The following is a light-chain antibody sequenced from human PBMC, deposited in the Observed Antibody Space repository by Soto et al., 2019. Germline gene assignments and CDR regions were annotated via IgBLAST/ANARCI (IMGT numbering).Light chain of an antibody. CDR2: SQN. J-gene: IGLJ3*02. CDR3: ATWDDSLNAWV. CDR1: TSNIGGNI. Sequence: QSVLTQPPSASGTPGQRVTISCSGSTSNIGGNIVDWYQQVPGTAPKLLIYSQNQRPSGVPDRFSASKSGTSASLAISGLQSEDDADYYCATWDDSLNAWVFGGGTKLTVL. V-gene: IGLV1-44*01.